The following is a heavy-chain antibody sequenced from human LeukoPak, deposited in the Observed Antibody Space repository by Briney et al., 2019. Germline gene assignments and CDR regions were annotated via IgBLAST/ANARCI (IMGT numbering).Heavy chain of an antibody. V-gene: IGHV3-7*01. D-gene: IGHD1-1*01. Sequence: GGSLRLSCAASGITFSSYWMSWVRQAPGKGLEWVANIKQDGSEKYYVDSVKGRFTISRDNAKNSLYLQMNSLRAEDTAVYYCARQTTFLSDAFDIWGQGTMVTVSS. J-gene: IGHJ3*02. CDR1: GITFSSYW. CDR3: ARQTTFLSDAFDI. CDR2: IKQDGSEK.